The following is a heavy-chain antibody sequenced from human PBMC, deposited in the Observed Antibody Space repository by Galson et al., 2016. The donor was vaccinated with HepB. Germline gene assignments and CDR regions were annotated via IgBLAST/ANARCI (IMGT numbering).Heavy chain of an antibody. J-gene: IGHJ4*02. CDR3: ARGVGLHSTSAAFDY. V-gene: IGHV1-3*01. CDR1: GYTFTSDA. CDR2: INAVNGET. Sequence: SVKVSCKASGYTFTSDAMHWLRQAPGQRLEWMGWINAVNGETKFSQKFQGRVTITRDTSASTAYMVLTSLRSADTAVYFCARGVGLHSTSAAFDYWGQGTLITVSS. D-gene: IGHD6-6*01.